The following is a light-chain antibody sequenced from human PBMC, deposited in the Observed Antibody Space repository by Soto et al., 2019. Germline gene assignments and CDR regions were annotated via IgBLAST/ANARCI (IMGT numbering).Light chain of an antibody. V-gene: IGKV3-11*01. Sequence: EIVLTQSPATLSLSPGERATLSCRASQSVSSYLAWYQQKPGQAPRLLIYDASNRATGIPARFSGSGSGTDFTLSISSLEPEDFAVYYCQQRSIWPPEVTFGGGTKVEIK. J-gene: IGKJ4*01. CDR2: DAS. CDR3: QQRSIWPPEVT. CDR1: QSVSSY.